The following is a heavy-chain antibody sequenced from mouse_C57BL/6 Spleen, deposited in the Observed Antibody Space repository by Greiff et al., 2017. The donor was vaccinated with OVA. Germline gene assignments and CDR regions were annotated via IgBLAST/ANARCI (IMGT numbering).Heavy chain of an antibody. V-gene: IGHV1-52*01. CDR3: ARWGSSHWYFDV. CDR1: GYTFTSYW. Sequence: QQSCKASGYTFTSYWMHWVKQRPIQGLEWIGNIDPSDSETHYNQKFKDKATLTVDKSSSTAYMQLSSLTSEDSAVYYCARWGSSHWYFDVWGTGTTVTVSS. CDR2: IDPSDSET. D-gene: IGHD1-1*01. J-gene: IGHJ1*03.